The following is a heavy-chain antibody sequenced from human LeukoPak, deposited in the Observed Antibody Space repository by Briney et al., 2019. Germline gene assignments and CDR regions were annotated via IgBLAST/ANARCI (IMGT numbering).Heavy chain of an antibody. J-gene: IGHJ4*02. V-gene: IGHV1-24*01. CDR1: GHTLTDLS. CDR2: LDPENGET. D-gene: IGHD1-26*01. CDR3: ATGGIYSLLDY. Sequence: ASVKVSCKVSGHTLTDLSTHWVRQAPGGGLEWMGGLDPENGETIYAQKFQGRVTMTEDTSTDTAYMELSSLRSEDTAVYYCATGGIYSLLDYWGQGTLVTVSS.